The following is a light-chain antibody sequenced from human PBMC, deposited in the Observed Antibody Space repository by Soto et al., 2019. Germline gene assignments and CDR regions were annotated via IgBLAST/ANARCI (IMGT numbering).Light chain of an antibody. Sequence: VLAQNRAALCWSGRESATRSCRSSRSVRTKLAWYQQKAGQAPRLLIYGASTRATGIPDRFSGSGSGAEFTLTISSLQSEDFAVYYSKQYTSRPPVAFGQGTRLEIK. CDR2: GAS. V-gene: IGKV3-15*01. J-gene: IGKJ5*01. CDR3: KQYTSRPPVA. CDR1: RSVRTK.